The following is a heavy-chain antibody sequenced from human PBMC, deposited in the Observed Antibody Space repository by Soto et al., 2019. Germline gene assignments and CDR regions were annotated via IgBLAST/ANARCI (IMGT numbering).Heavy chain of an antibody. CDR3: ARVFAAQYNWFDP. CDR1: GGSISSGGYS. Sequence: SETLSLTCAVSGGSISSGGYSWSWIRQPPGKGLEWIGYIYHSGSTYYNPSLKSRVTISVDRSKNQFSLKLSSVTAAGTAVYYCARVFAAQYNWFDPWGQGTLVTVSS. CDR2: IYHSGST. V-gene: IGHV4-30-2*01. D-gene: IGHD2-15*01. J-gene: IGHJ5*02.